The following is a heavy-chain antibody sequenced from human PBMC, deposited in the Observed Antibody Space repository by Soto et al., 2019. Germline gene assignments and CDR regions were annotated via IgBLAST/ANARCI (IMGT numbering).Heavy chain of an antibody. D-gene: IGHD6-13*01. V-gene: IGHV4-30-2*01. CDR3: AREKGSTFSFDY. Sequence: PSETLSLTCAVSGGSISSGGYSWSWIRQPPGKGLEWIGYIYHSGSTYYNPSLKSRVTISVDRPKNQFSLKLSSVTAADTAVYYCAREKGSTFSFDYWGQGALVTVSS. CDR1: GGSISSGGYS. CDR2: IYHSGST. J-gene: IGHJ4*02.